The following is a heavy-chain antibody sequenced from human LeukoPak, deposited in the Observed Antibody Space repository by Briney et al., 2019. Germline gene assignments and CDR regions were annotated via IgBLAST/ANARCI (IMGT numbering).Heavy chain of an antibody. CDR1: GYTFTSYY. CDR3: ARGNLMNYYDSSGYYHD. J-gene: IGHJ4*02. D-gene: IGHD3-22*01. CDR2: INPSGGST. Sequence: ASVKVSCKASGYTFTSYYMHWVRQAPGQGLEWMGIINPSGGSTSYAQKFQGRVTMTRDTSTSTVYMELSSPRSEDTAVYYCARGNLMNYYDSSGYYHDWGQGTLVTVSS. V-gene: IGHV1-46*01.